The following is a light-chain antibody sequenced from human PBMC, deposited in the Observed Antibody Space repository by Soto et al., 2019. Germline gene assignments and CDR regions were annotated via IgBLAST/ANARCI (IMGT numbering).Light chain of an antibody. J-gene: IGKJ1*01. CDR2: DVS. Sequence: EIVLTQSPATLSLSPGERATLSCRASQTVSTYLAWYQQKPGQAPRLLIYDVSHRATGIPARFSGSGSGTDFTLTLSSLQPEDFAVYYCQQRSNWPPTFGQGTKVEIK. CDR1: QTVSTY. V-gene: IGKV3-11*01. CDR3: QQRSNWPPT.